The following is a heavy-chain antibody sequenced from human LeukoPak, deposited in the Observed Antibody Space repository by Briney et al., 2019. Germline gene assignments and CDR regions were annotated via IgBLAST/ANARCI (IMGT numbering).Heavy chain of an antibody. Sequence: ASVKVSCKASGYTFTSYGISWVRQAPGQGLQWMGWINTYNANTDYAQKFQGRVTMTTDTSTSTAYMELRSLRSDDTAVYYCARIFPSWDYGPSEGPDYWGQGTLVTLSS. J-gene: IGHJ4*02. D-gene: IGHD4/OR15-4a*01. CDR2: INTYNANT. CDR1: GYTFTSYG. V-gene: IGHV1-18*01. CDR3: ARIFPSWDYGPSEGPDY.